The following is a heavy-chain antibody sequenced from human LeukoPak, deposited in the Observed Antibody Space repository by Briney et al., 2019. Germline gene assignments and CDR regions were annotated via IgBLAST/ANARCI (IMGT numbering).Heavy chain of an antibody. V-gene: IGHV3-7*01. Sequence: GGSLRLSCAASGFTFSSYWMSWVRQAPGKGLEWVANIKQDGSEKYYVDSVKGRFTISRDNAKNSLYLQMNSLRAEDTAVYYCAKDRTTVVTEIPEMSRWGQGTLVTVSS. CDR1: GFTFSSYW. CDR2: IKQDGSEK. J-gene: IGHJ4*02. CDR3: AKDRTTVVTEIPEMSR. D-gene: IGHD4-23*01.